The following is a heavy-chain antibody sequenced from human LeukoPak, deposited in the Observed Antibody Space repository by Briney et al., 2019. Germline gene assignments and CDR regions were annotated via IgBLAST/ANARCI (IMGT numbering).Heavy chain of an antibody. J-gene: IGHJ2*01. CDR3: ARLGGDTYYFGSASYPNWYFDL. D-gene: IGHD3-10*01. CDR2: IHPDDSDT. V-gene: IGHV5-51*01. CDR1: GYTFTSCW. Sequence: GESLKISCQASGYTFTSCWIGWVRRMPGKGLECMGIIHPDDSDTTYSPSFQGQVTISADKSFSTAYLQWSSLKASDTAIYYCARLGGDTYYFGSASYPNWYFDLWGRGTLVTVSS.